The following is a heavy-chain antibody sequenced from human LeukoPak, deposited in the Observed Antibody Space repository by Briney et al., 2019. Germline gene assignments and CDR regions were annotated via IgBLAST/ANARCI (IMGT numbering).Heavy chain of an antibody. D-gene: IGHD2-15*01. CDR3: ARMRGIVVALDNWFDP. CDR2: IFPADSDT. V-gene: IGHV5-51*01. Sequence: PGESLKISCKGSGYNFISYWVAWVLQMPGKGLEWMGIIFPADSDTRYSPSFQGQVTISADKSISTAYLQWSSLKASDTAIYYCARMRGIVVALDNWFDPWGQGTLVTVSS. J-gene: IGHJ5*02. CDR1: GYNFISYW.